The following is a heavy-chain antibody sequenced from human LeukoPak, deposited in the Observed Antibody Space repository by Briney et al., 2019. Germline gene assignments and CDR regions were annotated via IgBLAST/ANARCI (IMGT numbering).Heavy chain of an antibody. CDR3: ARESGIAAALDL. CDR2: ISRNSGSI. J-gene: IGHJ5*02. D-gene: IGHD6-13*01. CDR1: GFTFDDYA. Sequence: GRSLRLSCAASGFTFDDYAMHWVRQAPGKGLEWVSGISRNSGSIGYADSVKGRFTISRDNAKNTLYLQMNSLRAEDTAVYYCARESGIAAALDLWGQGTLVTVSS. V-gene: IGHV3-9*01.